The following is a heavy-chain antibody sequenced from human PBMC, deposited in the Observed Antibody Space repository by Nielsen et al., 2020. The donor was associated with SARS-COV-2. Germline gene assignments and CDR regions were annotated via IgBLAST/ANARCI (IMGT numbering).Heavy chain of an antibody. CDR3: ARDRVAYYYDSSGYYDY. Sequence: WVRQAPGQGLEWMGIINPSGGSTSYAQKFQGRVTMTRDTSTSTVYMELSSLRSDDTAVYYCARDRVAYYYDSSGYYDYWGQGTLVTVSS. CDR2: INPSGGST. V-gene: IGHV1-46*01. J-gene: IGHJ4*02. D-gene: IGHD3-22*01.